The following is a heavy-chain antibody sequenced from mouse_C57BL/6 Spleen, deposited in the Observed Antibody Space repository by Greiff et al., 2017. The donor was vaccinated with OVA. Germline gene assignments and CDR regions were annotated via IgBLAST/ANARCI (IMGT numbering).Heavy chain of an antibody. V-gene: IGHV1-69*01. CDR3: ARWGTTVAFDY. Sequence: QVQLQQPGAELVMPGASVKLSCKASGYTFTSYWMHWVKQRPGQGLEWIGEIDPSDSYTNYNQKFKGKSTLTVDKSSSTAYMQLSSLTSEDSAVYYCARWGTTVAFDYWGKGTTLTVSS. J-gene: IGHJ2*01. CDR1: GYTFTSYW. D-gene: IGHD1-1*01. CDR2: IDPSDSYT.